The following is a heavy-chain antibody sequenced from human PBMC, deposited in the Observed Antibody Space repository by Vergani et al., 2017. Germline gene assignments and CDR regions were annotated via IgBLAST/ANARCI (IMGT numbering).Heavy chain of an antibody. V-gene: IGHV1-2*02. J-gene: IGHJ4*02. Sequence: QVQLVQSGPELKKPGASVKVSCKASGYTFTGYYMHWVRQAPGQGLEWMGWINPNSGGTNYAPEIQGRVTMTRDTSISTAYMELSRLRSDDTAVYYCARDPLDCGGGSCYPYYFDCWGQGTLVTVSS. CDR1: GYTFTGYY. D-gene: IGHD2-15*01. CDR3: ARDPLDCGGGSCYPYYFDC. CDR2: INPNSGGT.